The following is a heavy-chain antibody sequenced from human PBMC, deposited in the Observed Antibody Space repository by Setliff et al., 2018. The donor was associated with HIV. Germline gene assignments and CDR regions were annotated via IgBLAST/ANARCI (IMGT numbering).Heavy chain of an antibody. CDR3: ARVGSYWSTFDY. J-gene: IGHJ4*02. Sequence: ASVKVSCKASGYTLTTFGISWVRQAPGQGLEWMGWINTETGNPMYAQGFKGRFVFSLDTSVSTAYLQISSLKTGDTAMYYCARVGSYWSTFDYWGQGALVTVSS. V-gene: IGHV7-4-1*02. CDR2: INTETGNP. D-gene: IGHD1-26*01. CDR1: GYTLTTFG.